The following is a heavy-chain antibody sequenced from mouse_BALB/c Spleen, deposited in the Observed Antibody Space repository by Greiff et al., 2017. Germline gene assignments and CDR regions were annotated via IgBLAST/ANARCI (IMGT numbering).Heavy chain of an antibody. CDR2: ISSGGSYT. D-gene: IGHD1-1*01. Sequence: EVKLVESGGDLVKPGGSLKLSCAASGFTFSSYGMSWVRQTPDKRLEWVATISSGGSYTYYPDSVKGRFTISRDNAKNTLYLQMSSLKSEDTAMYYCARHPTRGSSYYFDYWGQGTTLTVSS. J-gene: IGHJ2*01. CDR3: ARHPTRGSSYYFDY. V-gene: IGHV5-6*01. CDR1: GFTFSSYG.